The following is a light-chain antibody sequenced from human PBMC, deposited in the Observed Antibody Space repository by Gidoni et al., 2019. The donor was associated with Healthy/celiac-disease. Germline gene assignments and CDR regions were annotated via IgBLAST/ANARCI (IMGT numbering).Light chain of an antibody. CDR3: SSYTSSSTLVV. J-gene: IGLJ2*01. CDR1: SSDVGGYNY. V-gene: IGLV2-14*03. Sequence: QSALTQPASVSGSPGQPITISCTGTSSDVGGYNYVSWYQQHPGKAPTLMIYDVSNRPSGVSNRCSGSKSGNTASLTISGLQAEDEADYYCSSYTSSSTLVVFGGGTKLTVL. CDR2: DVS.